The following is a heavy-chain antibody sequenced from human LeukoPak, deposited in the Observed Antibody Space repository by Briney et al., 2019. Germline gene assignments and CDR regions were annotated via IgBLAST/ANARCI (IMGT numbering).Heavy chain of an antibody. CDR2: VYKIGNT. J-gene: IGHJ5*02. CDR1: GDSTTSYY. V-gene: IGHV4-4*08. Sequence: SETLSLTCSVSGDSTTSYYCSWVRQSPGKGLEWLGFVYKIGNTNYNPSLRSRLTMSVDRSKTQFSLRLRSVTAADTAVYYCAREEIRSWFDPWGQGTLVTVSS. D-gene: IGHD5-24*01. CDR3: AREEIRSWFDP.